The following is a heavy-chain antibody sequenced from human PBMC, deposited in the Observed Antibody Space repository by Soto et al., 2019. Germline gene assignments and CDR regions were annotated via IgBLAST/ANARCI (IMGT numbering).Heavy chain of an antibody. CDR3: ARSVLDYYYYMDV. CDR2: IYYSGST. V-gene: IGHV4-59*06. CDR1: GFTLSGYA. Sequence: LSCAASGFTLSGYAMDWVRQPPGKGLEWIGYIYYSGSTYYNPSLKSRVTISVDTSKNQFSLKLSSVTAADTAVYYCARSVLDYYYYMDVWGKGTTVTVSS. J-gene: IGHJ6*03.